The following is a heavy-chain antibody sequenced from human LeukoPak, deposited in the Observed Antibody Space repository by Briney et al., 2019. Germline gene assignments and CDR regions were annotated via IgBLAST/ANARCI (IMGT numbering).Heavy chain of an antibody. CDR3: ARARYYYDSSGSPNDY. CDR2: INPNSGGT. Sequence: ASVKVSCKASGYTFTGYYMHLVRQAPGQGLEWMGWINPNSGGTNYAQKFQGRVTMTRDTSISTAYMELSRLRSDDTAVYYCARARYYYDSSGSPNDYWGQGALVTVSS. D-gene: IGHD3-22*01. V-gene: IGHV1-2*02. J-gene: IGHJ4*02. CDR1: GYTFTGYY.